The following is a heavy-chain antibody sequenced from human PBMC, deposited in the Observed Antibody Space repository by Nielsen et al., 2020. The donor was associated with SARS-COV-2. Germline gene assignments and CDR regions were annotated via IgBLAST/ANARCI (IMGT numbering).Heavy chain of an antibody. V-gene: IGHV4-59*13. CDR3: ARGPHDYGDYWLGY. Sequence: SETLSLTCSVSGASLSSYYWSWIRQPPGKGLEWIGYIYSSGITNYNPSLKSRVTISVDTSKNQFSLNLSSVTAADTAVYYCARGPHDYGDYWLGYWGQGTLVTVSS. CDR2: IYSSGIT. J-gene: IGHJ4*02. D-gene: IGHD4-17*01. CDR1: GASLSSYY.